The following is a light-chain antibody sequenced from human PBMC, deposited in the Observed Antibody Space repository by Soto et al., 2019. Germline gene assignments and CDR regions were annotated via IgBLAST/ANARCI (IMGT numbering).Light chain of an antibody. CDR1: QNIYSN. V-gene: IGKV3-15*01. J-gene: IGKJ1*01. Sequence: IMLSQSACTLSLSTGERATLSCRASQNIYSNVAWYQQRPGQAPRLLIYRASTRATGIPARFSGSGSGTEFTLTISSLQSEDFTVYSCLQYHNLWAFGQGTKVDI. CDR3: LQYHNLWA. CDR2: RAS.